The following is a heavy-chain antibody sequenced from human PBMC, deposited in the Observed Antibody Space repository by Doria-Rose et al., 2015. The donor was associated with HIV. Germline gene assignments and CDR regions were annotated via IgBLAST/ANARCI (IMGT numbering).Heavy chain of an antibody. CDR1: GFTFSSYA. Sequence: VQLQESGGGLVQPGGSLRLSCAASGFTFSSYAMSWVRQAPGKGLEWVSAISGSGGSTYYADSVKGRFTISRDNSKNTLYLQMNSLRAEDTAVYYCAKDRGDGWLQFEGLFDYWGQGTLVTVSS. CDR2: ISGSGGST. J-gene: IGHJ4*02. D-gene: IGHD5-12*01. CDR3: AKDRGDGWLQFEGLFDY. V-gene: IGHV3-23*01.